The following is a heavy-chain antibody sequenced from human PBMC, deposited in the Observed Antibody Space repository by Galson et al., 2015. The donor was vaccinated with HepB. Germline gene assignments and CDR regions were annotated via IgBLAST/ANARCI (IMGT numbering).Heavy chain of an antibody. V-gene: IGHV3-48*01. Sequence: SLRLSCAASGFTFSSYSMNWVRQAPGKGLEWVSYISSSSSTIYYADSVKGRFTISRDNAKNSLYLQMNSLRAEDTAVYYCARSAPAYYYYYGMDVWGQGTTVTVSS. CDR2: ISSSSSTI. CDR1: GFTFSSYS. J-gene: IGHJ6*02. CDR3: ARSAPAYYYYYGMDV.